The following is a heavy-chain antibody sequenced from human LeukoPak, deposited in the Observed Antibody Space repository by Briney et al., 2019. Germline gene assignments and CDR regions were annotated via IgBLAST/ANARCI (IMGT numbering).Heavy chain of an antibody. CDR2: IYYTGST. CDR3: ARHRRNSNYLTTVTSIDY. J-gene: IGHJ4*02. CDR1: SGSISSSSYY. V-gene: IGHV4-39*01. D-gene: IGHD4-17*01. Sequence: SETLSLTCTVSSGSISSSSYYLGWIRQPPGKGLEWIGSIYYTGSTYYSPALKSQVTISVDTSKNQFSLKLTSVSAADTAVYYCARHRRNSNYLTTVTSIDYWGQGTLVIVSS.